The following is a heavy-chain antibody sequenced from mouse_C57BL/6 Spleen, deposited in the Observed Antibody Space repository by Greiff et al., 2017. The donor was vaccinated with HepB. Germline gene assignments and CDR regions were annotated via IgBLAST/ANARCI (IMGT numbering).Heavy chain of an antibody. Sequence: DVMLVESGGDLVKPGGSLKLSCAASGFTFSSYGMSWVRQTPDKRLEWVATISSGGSYTYYPDSVKGRFTISRDNAKNTLYLQMSSLKSEDTAMYYCARSYDGYYEGFAYWGQGTLVTVSA. CDR2: ISSGGSYT. CDR3: ARSYDGYYEGFAY. J-gene: IGHJ3*01. CDR1: GFTFSSYG. V-gene: IGHV5-6*02. D-gene: IGHD2-3*01.